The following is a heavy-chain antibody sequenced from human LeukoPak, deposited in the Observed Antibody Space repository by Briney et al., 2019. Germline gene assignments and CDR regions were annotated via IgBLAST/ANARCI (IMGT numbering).Heavy chain of an antibody. D-gene: IGHD2-15*01. Sequence: IPSETLSLTCTVSGGSISSYYCSWIRQPPGKGLEWIGYIYFSGSTNYNPSLKSRVTISVDTSKNQFSLKLSSVTAADTAVYYCASILCSGGSCYSAGWFDPWGQGTLVTVSS. J-gene: IGHJ5*02. CDR2: IYFSGST. CDR3: ASILCSGGSCYSAGWFDP. V-gene: IGHV4-59*01. CDR1: GGSISSYY.